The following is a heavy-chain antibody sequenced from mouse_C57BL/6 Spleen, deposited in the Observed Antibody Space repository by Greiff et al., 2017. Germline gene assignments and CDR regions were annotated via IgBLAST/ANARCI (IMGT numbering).Heavy chain of an antibody. V-gene: IGHV5-16*01. D-gene: IGHD1-1*01. Sequence: EVKLLESEGGLVQPGSSMKLSCTASGFTFSDYYMAWVRQVPDKGLEWVANINYDGSSTYYLDSLKSRLIISRDNAKNILYLQMSRLKSEETATYYCEREGGGFRSYGGDWFAYWGQGTLVTVSA. CDR3: EREGGGFRSYGGDWFAY. J-gene: IGHJ3*01. CDR2: INYDGSST. CDR1: GFTFSDYY.